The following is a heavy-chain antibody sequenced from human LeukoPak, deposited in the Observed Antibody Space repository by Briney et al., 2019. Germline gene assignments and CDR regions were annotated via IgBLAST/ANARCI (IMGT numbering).Heavy chain of an antibody. CDR1: GGTFSSYA. D-gene: IGHD2-2*02. Sequence: SVKVPCKASGGTFSSYAISWVRQAPGHGLEWMGGIIPIFGTANYAQKFQGRVTITADESTSTAYMELSSLRSEDTAVYYCATGLCSSTSCHTNRNWFDPWGQGTLVTVSS. J-gene: IGHJ5*02. V-gene: IGHV1-69*13. CDR3: ATGLCSSTSCHTNRNWFDP. CDR2: IIPIFGTA.